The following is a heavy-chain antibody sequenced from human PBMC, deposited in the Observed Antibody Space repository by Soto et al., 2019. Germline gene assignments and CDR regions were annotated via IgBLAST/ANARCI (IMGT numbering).Heavy chain of an antibody. CDR2: IKQDGSEK. D-gene: IGHD1-26*01. CDR1: GFTFSSYW. V-gene: IGHV3-7*01. CDR3: ASGLGATGSPRAFDI. Sequence: GGSLRLSCAASGFTFSSYWMSWVRQAPGKGLEWVANIKQDGSEKYYVDSVKGRFTISRDNAKNSLYLQMNSLRAEDTAVYYCASGLGATGSPRAFDIWGQGTMVTVSS. J-gene: IGHJ3*02.